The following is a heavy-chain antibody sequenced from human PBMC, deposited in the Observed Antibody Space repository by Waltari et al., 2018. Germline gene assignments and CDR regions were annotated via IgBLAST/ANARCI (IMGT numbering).Heavy chain of an antibody. CDR1: GFTLSTYW. J-gene: IGHJ6*02. Sequence: EVQLVESGGGLVQPGGSLRLSCAASGFTLSTYWMTWVRQSPGKGLEWLANINQDGSDKNYVDSVKCRFTISRDNARNSLYLQMNSLRAEDTAVYYCARHNGNYYYAMDVWGQGTTVTVSS. D-gene: IGHD1-20*01. CDR2: INQDGSDK. V-gene: IGHV3-7*01. CDR3: ARHNGNYYYAMDV.